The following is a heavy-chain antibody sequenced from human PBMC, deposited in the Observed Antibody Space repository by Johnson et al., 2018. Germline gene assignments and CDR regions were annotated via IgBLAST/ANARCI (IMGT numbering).Heavy chain of an antibody. CDR3: ARDQDCSSTSCLGMDV. CDR2: IWNDGSNK. CDR1: GFTFSSYG. D-gene: IGHD2-2*01. V-gene: IGHV3-33*01. J-gene: IGHJ6*02. Sequence: QVQLQESGGGVVQPGRSLRLSCAASGFTFSSYGMHWVRQAPGKGLEWVAVIWNDGSNKYYADAVKGRFTISRDNSKNTLDLQMNSLRAEDTAGYYCARDQDCSSTSCLGMDVWGQGTTVTVSS.